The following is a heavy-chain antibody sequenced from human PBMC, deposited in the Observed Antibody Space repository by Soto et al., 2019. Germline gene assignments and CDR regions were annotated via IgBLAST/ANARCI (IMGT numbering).Heavy chain of an antibody. J-gene: IGHJ3*02. CDR3: ASHIVVVVAATWGAFDI. D-gene: IGHD2-15*01. V-gene: IGHV3-53*04. CDR1: GFTVSSNY. CDR2: IYSGGST. Sequence: GGSLRLSCAASGFTVSSNYMSWVRQAPGKGLEWVSVIYSGGSTYYADSVKGRFTIPRHNSKNTLYLQMNSLRAEDTAVYYCASHIVVVVAATWGAFDIWGQGTMVTVSS.